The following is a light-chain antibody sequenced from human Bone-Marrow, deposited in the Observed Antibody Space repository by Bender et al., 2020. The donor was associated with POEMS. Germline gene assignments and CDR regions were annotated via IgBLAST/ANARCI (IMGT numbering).Light chain of an antibody. J-gene: IGLJ2*01. CDR3: SSFTSSSAHVL. CDR1: SSDVGNYYV. Sequence: QSALTQPASVSGSPGQSITISCTGTSSDVGNYYVVSWYQQHPGKAPKLLIYDVSDRPSGVSNRFSGSKSGNTASLTISGLQAEDEAEYWCSSFTSSSAHVLFGGGTKLTVL. CDR2: DVS. V-gene: IGLV2-14*02.